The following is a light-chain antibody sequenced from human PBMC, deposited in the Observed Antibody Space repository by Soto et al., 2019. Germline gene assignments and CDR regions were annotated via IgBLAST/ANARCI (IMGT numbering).Light chain of an antibody. CDR2: DTS. V-gene: IGLV7-46*01. CDR3: LLSYSGALHV. Sequence: QTVVTQEPSLTVSPGGTVTLTCGSSTGTVTSGHSPYWFQQKPGQAPRTLIYDTSNKHSWTPARFSGSLLGGKAALTLSGAQPEDEAEYYCLLSYSGALHVFGAGTKLTVL. CDR1: TGTVTSGHS. J-gene: IGLJ1*01.